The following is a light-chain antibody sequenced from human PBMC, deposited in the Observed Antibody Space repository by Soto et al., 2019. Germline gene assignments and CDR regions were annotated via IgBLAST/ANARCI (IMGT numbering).Light chain of an antibody. CDR3: CSYAGSSTNYV. CDR1: NSDVGGYNS. CDR2: SVT. V-gene: IGLV2-11*01. J-gene: IGLJ1*01. Sequence: QSVLTQPRSVSGSPGQSVTISCSGTNSDVGGYNSVAWYQQKPGEAPKLLLYSVTKRPSGVPDRFSGSKSGNMASLIISGLQAEDEAEYYCCSYAGSSTNYVFGTGTKVTVL.